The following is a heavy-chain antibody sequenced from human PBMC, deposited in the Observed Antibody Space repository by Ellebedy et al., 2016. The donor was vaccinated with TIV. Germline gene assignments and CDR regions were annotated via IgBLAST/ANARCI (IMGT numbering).Heavy chain of an antibody. D-gene: IGHD5-18*01. V-gene: IGHV3-7*01. CDR2: IKQDGSEK. J-gene: IGHJ4*02. CDR1: GFTFSSYW. Sequence: GESLKISXATSGFTFSSYWMSWVRQAPGKGLEWVANIKQDGSEKHYVDSVKGRFTISRDSAKNSLYLQMNSLRAEDTALYYCASHVDTSMSYWGQGTLVTVSS. CDR3: ASHVDTSMSY.